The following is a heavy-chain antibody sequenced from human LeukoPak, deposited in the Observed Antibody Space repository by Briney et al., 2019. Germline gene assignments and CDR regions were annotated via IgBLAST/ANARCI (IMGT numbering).Heavy chain of an antibody. Sequence: GASVKVSCRASGYTFTGYFMHWVRQAPGQGLEWMGFINPNSGGTNYAQKFQGRVTMTRDTSISTAYMELSRLRSDDTAVYYCASSGWYGHLGWFDPWGQGTLVTVSS. CDR1: GYTFTGYF. CDR2: INPNSGGT. V-gene: IGHV1-2*02. CDR3: ASSGWYGHLGWFDP. J-gene: IGHJ5*02. D-gene: IGHD6-19*01.